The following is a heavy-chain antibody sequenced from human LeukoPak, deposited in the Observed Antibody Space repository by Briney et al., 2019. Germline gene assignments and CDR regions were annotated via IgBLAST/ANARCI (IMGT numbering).Heavy chain of an antibody. CDR2: IYNGGNT. CDR3: VAPSAEMTAINGWYFDV. Sequence: GGSLRLSLAASGFTHGSRYMHWVRPPPGKGLEGVSVIYNGGNTYYADPVKGGLTISRDHCKNPLYLQMNNQRPEDTPADYFVAPSAEMTAINGWYFDVWGGGTLVSVSS. V-gene: IGHV3-53*01. D-gene: IGHD5-24*01. CDR1: GFTHGSRY. J-gene: IGHJ2*01.